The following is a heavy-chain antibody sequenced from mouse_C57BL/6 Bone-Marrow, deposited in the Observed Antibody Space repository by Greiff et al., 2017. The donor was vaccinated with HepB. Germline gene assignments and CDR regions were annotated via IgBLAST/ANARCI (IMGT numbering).Heavy chain of an antibody. CDR3: TRCDYDRIMDY. Sequence: VQLVESGAELVRPGASVTLSCKASGYTFTDYEMHWVKQTPVHGLEWIGAIDPETGGTAYNQKFKGKAILTADKSSSTAYMELRSLTSEDSAVYYCTRCDYDRIMDYWGQGTSVTISS. V-gene: IGHV1-15*01. CDR2: IDPETGGT. D-gene: IGHD2-4*01. CDR1: GYTFTDYE. J-gene: IGHJ4*01.